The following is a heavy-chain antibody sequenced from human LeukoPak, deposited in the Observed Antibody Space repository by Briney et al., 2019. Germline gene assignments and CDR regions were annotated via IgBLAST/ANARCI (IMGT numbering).Heavy chain of an antibody. CDR1: GLTFSSYS. D-gene: IGHD4-17*01. CDR2: ISSSSSYI. Sequence: PGGSLRLSCAASGLTFSSYSMTWVRQAPGKGLEWVSSISSSSSYIYYADSVKGRFTISRDNAKNSLYLQMNSLRAEDTAVYYCARETPTSGDLNYWGQGTLVTVSS. V-gene: IGHV3-21*01. CDR3: ARETPTSGDLNY. J-gene: IGHJ4*02.